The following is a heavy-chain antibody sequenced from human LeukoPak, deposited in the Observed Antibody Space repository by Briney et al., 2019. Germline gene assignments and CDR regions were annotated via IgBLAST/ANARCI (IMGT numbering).Heavy chain of an antibody. CDR2: ISSSGSTR. V-gene: IGHV3-48*01. CDR1: GFSFSSYS. J-gene: IGHJ4*02. CDR3: ARVSSGYCFDY. D-gene: IGHD3-22*01. Sequence: QSGGSLRLSCAASGFSFSSYSMNWVRQAPGKGLEGVSYISSSGSTRYYADSVKGRFTISRDDAKNSLYLQMNSLRAEDTAVYYCARVSSGYCFDYWGQGTLVTVSS.